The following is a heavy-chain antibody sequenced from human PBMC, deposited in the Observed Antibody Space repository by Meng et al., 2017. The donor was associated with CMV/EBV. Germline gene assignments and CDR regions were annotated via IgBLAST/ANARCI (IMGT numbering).Heavy chain of an antibody. CDR1: GYNFTSYY. CDR2: INPNSGGT. Sequence: SGYNFTSYYVHWVRPDPGQGLGGMGWINPNSGGTTYAQQFQGRVTMTRDTSISTAYMELSRLRSDDTAVYYCAREWVVPAAIDWFDPWGQGTLVTVSS. V-gene: IGHV1-2*02. J-gene: IGHJ5*02. D-gene: IGHD2-2*01. CDR3: AREWVVPAAIDWFDP.